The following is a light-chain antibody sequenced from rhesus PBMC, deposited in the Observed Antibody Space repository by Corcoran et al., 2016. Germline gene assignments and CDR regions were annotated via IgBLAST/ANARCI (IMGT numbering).Light chain of an antibody. CDR3: QHYSSSPRT. J-gene: IGKJ1*01. CDR1: QSISSW. V-gene: IGKV1-22*01. CDR2: KAS. Sequence: DIQMTQSPSSLSASVGDTVTITCRASQSISSWLAWYQQKPGKAPKLLIYKASTLQSGVPSRFSGSGAGTDFTLTISSLQSEEFATYYCQHYSSSPRTFGQGTKVEIK.